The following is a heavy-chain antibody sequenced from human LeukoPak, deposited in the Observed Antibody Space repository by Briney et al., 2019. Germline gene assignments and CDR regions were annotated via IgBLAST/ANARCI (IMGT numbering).Heavy chain of an antibody. CDR1: GFTFSSYA. V-gene: IGHV3-30-3*01. CDR2: ISYDGSNK. Sequence: PGGSLRLSCAASGFTFSSYAMHWVRQAPGKGPEWVAVISYDGSNKYYADSVKGRFTISRDNSKNTLYLQMNSLRAEDTAVYYCARDADTASRWFDPWGQGTLVTVSS. D-gene: IGHD5-18*01. CDR3: ARDADTASRWFDP. J-gene: IGHJ5*02.